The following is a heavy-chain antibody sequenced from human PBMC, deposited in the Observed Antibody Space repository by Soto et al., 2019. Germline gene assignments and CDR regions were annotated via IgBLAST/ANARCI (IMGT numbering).Heavy chain of an antibody. D-gene: IGHD6-19*01. Sequence: PSETLSLTCAVSGGSISSGGYYWSWIRQHPGKGLEWIGYIYYTGSTHYNPSLKSRVTMSVDTSKNQFSLKLNSVTAADTAVYYCARGFAIGWYTYFFDLWGQGPLVTVSS. J-gene: IGHJ4*02. CDR3: ARGFAIGWYTYFFDL. CDR1: GGSISSGGYY. CDR2: IYYTGST. V-gene: IGHV4-31*11.